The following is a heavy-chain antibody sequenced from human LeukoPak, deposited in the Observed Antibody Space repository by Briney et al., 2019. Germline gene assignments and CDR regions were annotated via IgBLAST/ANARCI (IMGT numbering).Heavy chain of an antibody. CDR3: AREEYSSSWASEYFQH. Sequence: SQTLSLTCAISGDSVSSNSAAWNWIRQSPSRGLEWLGRTYYRSKWYNDYAVSVKSRITINPDTSKNQFSLQLNSVTPEDTAVYYCAREEYSSSWASEYFQHWGQGTLVTVSS. J-gene: IGHJ1*01. CDR2: TYYRSKWYN. V-gene: IGHV6-1*01. CDR1: GDSVSSNSAA. D-gene: IGHD6-13*01.